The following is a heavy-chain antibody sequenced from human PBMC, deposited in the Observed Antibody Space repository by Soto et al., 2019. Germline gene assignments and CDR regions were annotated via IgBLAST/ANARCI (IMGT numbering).Heavy chain of an antibody. CDR2: IWYDGSYK. J-gene: IGHJ3*02. V-gene: IGHV3-33*01. CDR3: ARDRGYCSSTSCQIFDAFDI. Sequence: QVQLVESGGGVVQPGRSLRLSCAASGFSFSTYGMHWVRQAPGKGLEWVAVIWYDGSYKYNADSVKGRFTISRDNSKNTLYLRMNSLRAEDTAVYYCARDRGYCSSTSCQIFDAFDIRGQGTMVTVSS. CDR1: GFSFSTYG. D-gene: IGHD2-2*03.